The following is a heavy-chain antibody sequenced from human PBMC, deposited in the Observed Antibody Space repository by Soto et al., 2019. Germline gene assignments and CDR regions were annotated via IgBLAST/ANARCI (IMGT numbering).Heavy chain of an antibody. J-gene: IGHJ4*02. CDR1: GYTFTSYD. CDR2: MNPNSGNT. CDR3: ARTIAVAGRTNYYFDY. Sequence: ASVKVSCKASGYTFTSYDINWVRQATGQGLEWMGWMNPNSGNTGYAQKFQGRVTMTRNTSISTAYMELSSLRSEDTAVYYCARTIAVAGRTNYYFDYWGKGTLVTVS. D-gene: IGHD6-19*01. V-gene: IGHV1-8*01.